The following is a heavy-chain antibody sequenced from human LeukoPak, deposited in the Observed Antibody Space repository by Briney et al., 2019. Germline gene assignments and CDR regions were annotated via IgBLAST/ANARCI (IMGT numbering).Heavy chain of an antibody. Sequence: PGGSLRLSCSVSGFTFINYAMNWVRQAPGKGLEWVSTISGSGDRTYYADSVKGRFTISRDNSKNTLFLQMNSLRAEDTAVYYCAKGYYGSGSYGWFDYWGQGTLVTVSS. D-gene: IGHD3-10*01. CDR1: GFTFINYA. J-gene: IGHJ4*02. V-gene: IGHV3-23*01. CDR3: AKGYYGSGSYGWFDY. CDR2: ISGSGDRT.